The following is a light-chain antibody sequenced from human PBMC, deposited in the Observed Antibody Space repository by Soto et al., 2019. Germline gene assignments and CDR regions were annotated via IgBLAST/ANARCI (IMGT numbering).Light chain of an antibody. J-gene: IGKJ4*01. V-gene: IGKV3-15*01. CDR2: GAS. Sequence: EIVMTQSPATLSVSPGERATLSCRASQSLSSNLAWYQQKPGQAPRLLIYGASTRATGIPARFSGSGSGTEFTLTISSLQSEDFAGYYCQQYNDWPRRLTFGGGTKVEIK. CDR3: QQYNDWPRRLT. CDR1: QSLSSN.